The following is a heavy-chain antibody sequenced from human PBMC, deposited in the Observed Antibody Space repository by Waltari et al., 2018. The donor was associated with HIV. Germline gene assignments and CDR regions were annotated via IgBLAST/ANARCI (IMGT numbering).Heavy chain of an antibody. V-gene: IGHV3-74*01. CDR3: ARGQYYSMDV. Sequence: EGQLVEYGGGLVQPGGYLRLSCLASGFTFSRYWMNWVRQAPGKGRVWVSGINRDGSTIRYADSVKGRFTIARDNAKNTLYLQMNSLRAEDTALYYCARGQYYSMDVWGQGTTVTVSS. CDR2: INRDGSTI. D-gene: IGHD3-10*01. J-gene: IGHJ6*02. CDR1: GFTFSRYW.